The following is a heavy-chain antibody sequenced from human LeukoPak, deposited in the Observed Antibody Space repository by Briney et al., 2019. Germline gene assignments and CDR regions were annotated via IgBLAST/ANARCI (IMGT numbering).Heavy chain of an antibody. Sequence: ASVKVSCKASGYRFTSYYMHWVRQAPGQGLEWMGIINPIGGSTICAQTFQDRVSMTRDTSTNTVYMELSSLSSEDTAVYYCARGGEYQLLVDFWGQGTLVTVSS. CDR1: GYRFTSYY. CDR2: INPIGGST. CDR3: ARGGEYQLLVDF. V-gene: IGHV1-46*01. J-gene: IGHJ4*02. D-gene: IGHD2-2*01.